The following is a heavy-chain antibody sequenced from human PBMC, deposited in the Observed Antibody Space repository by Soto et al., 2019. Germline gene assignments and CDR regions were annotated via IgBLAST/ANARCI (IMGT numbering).Heavy chain of an antibody. CDR3: ARQNIVVVPAASPLYYYYGMDV. V-gene: IGHV5-51*01. CDR1: GYSFTSYW. CDR2: IYPGDSDT. D-gene: IGHD2-2*01. Sequence: GGSLKISCKGSGYSFTSYWIGWVRQMPGKGLEWMGIIYPGDSDTRYSPSFQGQVTISADKSISTAYLQWSSLKASDTAMYYCARQNIVVVPAASPLYYYYGMDVWGQGTTVTVSS. J-gene: IGHJ6*02.